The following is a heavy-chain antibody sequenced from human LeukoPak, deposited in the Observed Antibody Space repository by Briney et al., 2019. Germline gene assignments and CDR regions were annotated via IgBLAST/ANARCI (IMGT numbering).Heavy chain of an antibody. CDR2: ITWNGDKT. V-gene: IGHV3-20*04. J-gene: IGHJ5*02. CDR3: ARDPFCSSTAACYFEDWFDP. D-gene: IGHD2-2*01. Sequence: GGSLRLSCAASGLTFDDYDMSWVREVPGKGLECGSGITWNGDKTGYADSVKGRFAISRDNTKNSLYLQMSSLRAEDTALYYCARDPFCSSTAACYFEDWFDPWGPGTLVTVSS. CDR1: GLTFDDYD.